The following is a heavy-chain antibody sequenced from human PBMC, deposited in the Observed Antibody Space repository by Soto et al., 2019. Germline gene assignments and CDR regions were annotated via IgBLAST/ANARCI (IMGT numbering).Heavy chain of an antibody. CDR2: ISRSGITT. D-gene: IGHD4-4*01. V-gene: IGHV3-48*03. J-gene: IGHJ6*02. Sequence: AGGSLRLSCAASGFTFKSFEMNWVRQAPGKVREWVSYISRSGITTYYADSVKGRFTISRDNSKNSLSLQMNSLRAEDTAVYYCARDYSNDYYYYGMDVWGQGTTVTVSS. CDR3: ARDYSNDYYYYGMDV. CDR1: GFTFKSFE.